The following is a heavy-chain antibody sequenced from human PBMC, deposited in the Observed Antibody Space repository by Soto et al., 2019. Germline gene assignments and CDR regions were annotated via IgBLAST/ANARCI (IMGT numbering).Heavy chain of an antibody. D-gene: IGHD4-17*01. V-gene: IGHV3-30-3*01. CDR3: ARERSPSSTPYFDY. J-gene: IGHJ4*02. CDR2: ISYDGHNK. CDR1: GFTFSNYA. Sequence: QVQLVESGGGVVQPGRSLRLSCAASGFTFSNYAMHWVRQAPGKGLEWVAVISYDGHNKYYADSVKRRFTISRDNSKNPVYLQMNSLRADDTAVYYCARERSPSSTPYFDYWGQGTLVTGSS.